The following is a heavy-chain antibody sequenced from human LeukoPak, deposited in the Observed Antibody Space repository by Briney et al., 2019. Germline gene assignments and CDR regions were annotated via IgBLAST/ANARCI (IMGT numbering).Heavy chain of an antibody. CDR3: AKGPRGIAVAGTPEYFQY. D-gene: IGHD6-19*01. CDR1: GFTFDDYA. CDR2: ISWNSGSI. V-gene: IGHV3-9*03. Sequence: PGRSLRLSCAASGFTFDDYAMHWVRQAPGKGLQWVSGISWNSGSIGYADSVKGRFTISRDNAKNSLYLQMNSLRVEDMALYYCAKGPRGIAVAGTPEYFQYWGQGTLVSVSS. J-gene: IGHJ1*01.